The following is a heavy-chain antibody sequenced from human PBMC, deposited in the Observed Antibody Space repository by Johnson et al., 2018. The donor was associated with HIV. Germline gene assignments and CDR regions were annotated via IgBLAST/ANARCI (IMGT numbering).Heavy chain of an antibody. Sequence: VQLVESGGTLAKPAWSPRLSCAASGFTFSSYWMSWVRQAPGKGLEWVANIKQDGSEKNYVDSVKGRFTISRDSSKNTLYLQMNSLRAEDTAVYYCARRQPTRGLFALGDGFDIWGQGTMVTVSS. CDR2: IKQDGSEK. D-gene: IGHD2-15*01. J-gene: IGHJ3*02. V-gene: IGHV3-7*01. CDR1: GFTFSSYW. CDR3: ARRQPTRGLFALGDGFDI.